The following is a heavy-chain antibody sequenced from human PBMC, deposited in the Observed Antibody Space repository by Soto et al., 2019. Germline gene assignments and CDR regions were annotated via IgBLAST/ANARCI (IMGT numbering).Heavy chain of an antibody. CDR3: ASYNAYDQYFES. CDR1: GGSISSSNYY. Sequence: PSETLSLTCTVSGGSISSSNYYWGWIRQPPGKGLEWIGSIYYSGSSNYSPSLKSRVTISIDTSKNQFSLKLSSVTAADTAVYYCASYNAYDQYFESWGQGTLVTVSS. J-gene: IGHJ4*02. V-gene: IGHV4-39*01. CDR2: IYYSGSS. D-gene: IGHD5-12*01.